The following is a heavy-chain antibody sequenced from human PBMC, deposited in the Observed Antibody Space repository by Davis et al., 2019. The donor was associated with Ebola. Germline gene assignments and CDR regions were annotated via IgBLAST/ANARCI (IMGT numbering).Heavy chain of an antibody. V-gene: IGHV3-13*01. CDR2: TGTTGDT. Sequence: LSLTCAASGFTFSNYDMTWVRQATGKGLEWVSATGTTGDTYYLGSVRGRFTVSRDDARNSFYLQMDSLRAEDTAVYYCTRAPPGSRFRLDHWGQGTLVTVSS. J-gene: IGHJ4*02. CDR1: GFTFSNYD. D-gene: IGHD1-1*01. CDR3: TRAPPGSRFRLDH.